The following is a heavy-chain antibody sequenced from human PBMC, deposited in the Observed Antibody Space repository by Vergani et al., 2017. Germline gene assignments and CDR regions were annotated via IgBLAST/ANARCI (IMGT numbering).Heavy chain of an antibody. V-gene: IGHV3-23*01. Sequence: EVQLLESGGGLVQPGGSLRLSCAASGFTFSSYAMSWVRQAPGKGLEWVSAISGSGGSTYYADYVKGRFTISRDNSKKTLYLQMNSLRAEDTAVYYCAKDLRDSSCWLPTGYYYYGMDVWGQGTTVTVSS. CDR1: GFTFSSYA. D-gene: IGHD6-19*01. CDR3: AKDLRDSSCWLPTGYYYYGMDV. CDR2: ISGSGGST. J-gene: IGHJ6*02.